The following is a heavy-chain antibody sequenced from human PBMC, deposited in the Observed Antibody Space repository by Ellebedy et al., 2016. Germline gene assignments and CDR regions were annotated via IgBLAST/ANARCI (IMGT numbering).Heavy chain of an antibody. V-gene: IGHV3-7*01. CDR3: ARGGDGDYIGWRFDL. Sequence: GGSLRLXCAASGFTFSSYSMTWVRQAPGKGLEWVANIKHDGSAKYYVDSVKGRFTMSRDNAKYSLYLQMNSLRAEDTAVYYCARGGDGDYIGWRFDLWGQGTMVTVSS. J-gene: IGHJ3*01. CDR2: IKHDGSAK. D-gene: IGHD4-17*01. CDR1: GFTFSSYS.